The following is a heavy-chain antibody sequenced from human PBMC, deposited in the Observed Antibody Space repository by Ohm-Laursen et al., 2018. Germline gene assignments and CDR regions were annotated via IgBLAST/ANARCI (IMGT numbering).Heavy chain of an antibody. J-gene: IGHJ4*02. D-gene: IGHD2-15*01. CDR2: ISGSGGRT. CDR3: ARGPPFYCTGGSCYSHYFHY. Sequence: SLRLSCAASGFTFSSYAMNWVRQAPGKGLEWVSGISGSGGRTYYADSVKGRFAISRDNAKDMLYLQMNGLRVEDTAVYYCARGPPFYCTGGSCYSHYFHYWGQGTLVTASS. CDR1: GFTFSSYA. V-gene: IGHV3-23*01.